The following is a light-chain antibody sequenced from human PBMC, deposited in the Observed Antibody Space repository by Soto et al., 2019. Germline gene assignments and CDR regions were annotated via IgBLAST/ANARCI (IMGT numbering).Light chain of an antibody. Sequence: DIQMTQSPSSLSASEGDRVTITCRASQGISNYLAWYQQKPGKVPKLLIYSASTLQSGVPSRFSGSGSGTDFTLTISSLEPEDVATYYCQHYNNAPYTFGQGTKLEIK. CDR2: SAS. J-gene: IGKJ2*01. CDR1: QGISNY. V-gene: IGKV1-27*01. CDR3: QHYNNAPYT.